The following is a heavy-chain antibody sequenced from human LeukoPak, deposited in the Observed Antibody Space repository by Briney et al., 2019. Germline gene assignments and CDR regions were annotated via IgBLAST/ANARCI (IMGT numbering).Heavy chain of an antibody. J-gene: IGHJ6*03. V-gene: IGHV4-39*01. CDR3: ARKRGSGTRFFNYYYYMDV. CDR2: IYYSGST. D-gene: IGHD3-10*01. CDR1: GGSISSSSYY. Sequence: SETLSLTCTVSGGSISSSSYYWGWIRQPPGKGLEWIGSIYYSGSTYYNPSLKSRVTISVDTSKNQFSLKLSSVTAADTAVYYCARKRGSGTRFFNYYYYMDVWGKGTTVTVSS.